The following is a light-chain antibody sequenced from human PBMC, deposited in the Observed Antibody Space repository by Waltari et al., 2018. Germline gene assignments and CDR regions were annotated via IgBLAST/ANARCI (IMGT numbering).Light chain of an antibody. J-gene: IGLJ2*01. CDR3: QAWDSITSHVV. CDR1: TLGALY. Sequence: SYELTQPPSVSVSPGQTASITCSGATLGALYACWYQQKPGQSPVLVIYQHTRRPSGIPERFSGSNSGNTATLTISGTQAMDEADYYCQAWDSITSHVVFGGGTKLTVL. V-gene: IGLV3-1*01. CDR2: QHT.